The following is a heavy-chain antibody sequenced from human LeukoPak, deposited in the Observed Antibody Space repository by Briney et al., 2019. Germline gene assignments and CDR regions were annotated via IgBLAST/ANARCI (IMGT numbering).Heavy chain of an antibody. CDR3: AKDYITMDWYAFDI. CDR1: GFTFSSYG. V-gene: IGHV3-30*18. J-gene: IGHJ3*02. D-gene: IGHD3-10*01. Sequence: PGGSLRLSCAASGFTFSSYGMHWVRQAPGKGLEWVAVISYDGSNKYYADSVKGRFTISRDNSKNTLYLQMNSLRAEDTAVYYCAKDYITMDWYAFDIWGQGTMVTVSS. CDR2: ISYDGSNK.